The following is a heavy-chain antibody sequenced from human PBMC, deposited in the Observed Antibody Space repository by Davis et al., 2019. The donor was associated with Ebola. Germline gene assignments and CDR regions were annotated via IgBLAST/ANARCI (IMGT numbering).Heavy chain of an antibody. D-gene: IGHD3-9*01. CDR3: ARTDYDMLFYGMDV. V-gene: IGHV3-11*04. CDR1: GFTFSDYY. J-gene: IGHJ6*02. CDR2: ISSSGSTI. Sequence: GGSLRLSCAASGFTFSDYYMSWIRQAPGKGRGWVSYISSSGSTIYYADPVKGRFTISRDNAKNSLYLKMNSLRAEDTAVYYCARTDYDMLFYGMDVWGQGTTVTVSS.